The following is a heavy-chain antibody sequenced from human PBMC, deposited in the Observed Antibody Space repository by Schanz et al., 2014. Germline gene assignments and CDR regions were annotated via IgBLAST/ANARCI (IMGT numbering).Heavy chain of an antibody. CDR3: ARVPEPGWFDP. CDR2: IYYRGNT. D-gene: IGHD1-26*01. CDR1: GDSISSAY. J-gene: IGHJ5*02. Sequence: QLQLQESGPGLVKPSETLSLTCTVSGDSISSAYWRWIRQHPGKGLEWIGFIYYRGNTYYNPSLNSRVSISLDPSKTQFFLNLNSLTAADTAVYYCARVPEPGWFDPWGQGTLVTVSS. V-gene: IGHV4-31*03.